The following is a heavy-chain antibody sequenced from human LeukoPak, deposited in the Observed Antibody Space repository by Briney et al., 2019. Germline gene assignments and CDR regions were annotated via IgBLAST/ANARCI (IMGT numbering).Heavy chain of an antibody. CDR1: GGSISSGGYS. CDR3: ARESGDRGFDY. J-gene: IGHJ4*02. Sequence: SETLSLTCAVSGGSISSGGYSWSWIRQPPGKGLEWIGYIYHSGSTYYNPSLKSRVTISVDRSKNQFSLKLSSVTAADTAVYYCARESGDRGFDYWGQGTLVTVSS. CDR2: IYHSGST. D-gene: IGHD3-10*01. V-gene: IGHV4-30-2*01.